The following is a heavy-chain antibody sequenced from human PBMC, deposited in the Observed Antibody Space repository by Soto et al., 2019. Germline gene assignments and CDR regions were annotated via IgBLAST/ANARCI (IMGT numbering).Heavy chain of an antibody. J-gene: IGHJ4*02. CDR1: GGSISSYY. V-gene: IGHV4-59*01. Sequence: ETLSLTCTVSGGSISSYYWSWIRQPPGKGLEWIGYIYYSGSTNYNPSLKSRVTISVDTSKNQFSLKLSSVTAADTAVYYCASYSGYNIDYWGQGTLVTVSS. CDR3: ASYSGYNIDY. D-gene: IGHD5-12*01. CDR2: IYYSGST.